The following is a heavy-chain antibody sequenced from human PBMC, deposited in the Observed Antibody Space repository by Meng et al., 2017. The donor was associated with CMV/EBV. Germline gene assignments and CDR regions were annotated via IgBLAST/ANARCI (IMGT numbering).Heavy chain of an antibody. CDR1: GGTFSSYT. J-gene: IGHJ3*02. Sequence: SVKVSCKASGGTFSSYTISWVRQAPGQRLEWMGRIIPILGIANYAQKFQGRVTITADKSTSTAYMELSSLRSEDTAVYYCAHTIFGVAKAFDIWGQGTMVTVSS. V-gene: IGHV1-69*02. CDR3: AHTIFGVAKAFDI. D-gene: IGHD3-3*01. CDR2: IIPILGIA.